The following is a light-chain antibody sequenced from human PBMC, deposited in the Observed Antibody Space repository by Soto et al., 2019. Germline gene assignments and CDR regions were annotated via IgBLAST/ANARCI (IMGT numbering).Light chain of an antibody. CDR2: AAS. CDR1: QSISSY. Sequence: DIQMTQSPSSLSASVGDRVTITCRASQSISSYLNWYQQKPGKAPKLLNYAASSLQSGVPSRFRGRGSGTDFPLSISRLQPEDFATYYCRPSYSTTCTFGQGTKLAIK. CDR3: RPSYSTTCT. V-gene: IGKV1-39*01. J-gene: IGKJ2*02.